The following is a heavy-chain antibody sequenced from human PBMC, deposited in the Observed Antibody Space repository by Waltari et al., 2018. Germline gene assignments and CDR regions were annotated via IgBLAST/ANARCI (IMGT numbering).Heavy chain of an antibody. D-gene: IGHD3-3*01. CDR1: GFTFSSYA. J-gene: IGHJ4*02. V-gene: IGHV3-23*01. CDR2: ISGSGGRT. Sequence: EVQLLESGGGLVQPGGSLRLSCAASGFTFSSYAMSWVRQAPGKGLEWVSAISGSGGRTYYADSVKGRFTISRDNPKNTLYLQMNSLRAEDTAVYYCAKLGDFWSGYYNPLFDYWGQGTLVTVSS. CDR3: AKLGDFWSGYYNPLFDY.